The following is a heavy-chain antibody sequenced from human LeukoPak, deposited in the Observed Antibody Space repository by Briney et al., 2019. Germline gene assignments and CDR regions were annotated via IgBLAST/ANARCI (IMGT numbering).Heavy chain of an antibody. Sequence: SETLSLTCAVYGGSFSGYYWSWIRQPPGKGLEWIGEINHSGSTNYNPSLKSQVTISVDTSKNQFSLKLSSVTAADTAVYYCARERITMVRGVKDYYYMGVWGKGTTVTVSS. D-gene: IGHD3-10*01. CDR1: GGSFSGYY. J-gene: IGHJ6*03. CDR2: INHSGST. V-gene: IGHV4-34*01. CDR3: ARERITMVRGVKDYYYMGV.